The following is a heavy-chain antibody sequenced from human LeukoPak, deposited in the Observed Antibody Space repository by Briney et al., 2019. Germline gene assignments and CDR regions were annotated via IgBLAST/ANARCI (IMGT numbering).Heavy chain of an antibody. J-gene: IGHJ6*02. V-gene: IGHV3-23*01. D-gene: IGHD2-15*01. CDR3: AKRGSHSGGSSYGMDV. CDR2: ISGSGGST. CDR1: GFTFSSYA. Sequence: AGGSLRLSCAASGFTFSSYAMSWVRQAPGKGLEWVSAISGSGGSTYYADSVKGRFTISRDNSKNTLYLQMNSLRVEDTAVYYCAKRGSHSGGSSYGMDVWGQGTTVTVSS.